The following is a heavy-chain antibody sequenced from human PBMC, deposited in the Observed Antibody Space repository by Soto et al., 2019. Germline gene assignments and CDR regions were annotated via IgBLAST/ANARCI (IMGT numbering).Heavy chain of an antibody. CDR1: GFTFDDYA. V-gene: IGHV3-9*01. CDR2: ISWNSGII. Sequence: DVQLVESGGGLVQPGRSLRLSCAASGFTFDDYAMHWVRQAPGKGLEWVSGISWNSGIIDYADSVKGRFTISRDNAKNSLYLQMNSLRAEDTALYYCAKDPRTCSSGFDYWGQGTLVTVSS. D-gene: IGHD6-25*01. J-gene: IGHJ4*02. CDR3: AKDPRTCSSGFDY.